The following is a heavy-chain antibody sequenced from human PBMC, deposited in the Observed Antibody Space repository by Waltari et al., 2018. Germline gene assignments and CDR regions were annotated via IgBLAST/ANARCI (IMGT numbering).Heavy chain of an antibody. Sequence: QVQLVQSGAEVKKPGASVKVSCKASGYTFTSYDINWVRQATGQGLEWMGWMNPNRGKAGDEQKCQGRVTITRNTSISTADMELSSLRSEDTAVYYCARTPTVARYFDYWGQGTLVTVSS. J-gene: IGHJ4*02. CDR3: ARTPTVARYFDY. D-gene: IGHD4-17*01. CDR2: MNPNRGKA. CDR1: GYTFTSYD. V-gene: IGHV1-8*03.